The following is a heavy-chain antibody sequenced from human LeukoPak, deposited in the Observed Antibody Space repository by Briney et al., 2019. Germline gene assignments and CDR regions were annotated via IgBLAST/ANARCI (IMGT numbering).Heavy chain of an antibody. Sequence: SQTLSLTCTVSGGSISSGDYYWSWIRQPPGKGLEWIGYIYYSGGTYYNPSLKSRVTISVDTSKNQFSLKLSSVTAADTAVYYCARDDYNNYYYGMDVWGQGTTVTVSS. J-gene: IGHJ6*02. V-gene: IGHV4-30-4*01. D-gene: IGHD4-11*01. CDR2: IYYSGGT. CDR1: GGSISSGDYY. CDR3: ARDDYNNYYYGMDV.